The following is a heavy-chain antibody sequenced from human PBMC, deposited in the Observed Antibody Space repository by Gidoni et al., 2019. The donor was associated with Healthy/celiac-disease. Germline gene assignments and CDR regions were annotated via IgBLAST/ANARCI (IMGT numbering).Heavy chain of an antibody. CDR1: GGSISSYY. CDR3: ASGEGLIVGALGAFDI. V-gene: IGHV4-59*01. D-gene: IGHD1-26*01. J-gene: IGHJ3*02. Sequence: QVQLQESGPGLVKPSETLSLTCTVPGGSISSYYWSWIRQPPGKGLEWIGYIYYSGSTNYNPSLKSRVTISVDTSKNQFSLKLSSVTAADTAVYYCASGEGLIVGALGAFDIWGQGTMVTVSS. CDR2: IYYSGST.